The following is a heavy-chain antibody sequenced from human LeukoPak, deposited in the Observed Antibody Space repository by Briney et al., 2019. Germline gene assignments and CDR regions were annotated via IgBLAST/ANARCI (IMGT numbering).Heavy chain of an antibody. Sequence: GGSLRLSCAASGFTFSSYSMNWVRQAPGKGLEWVSYISSSSSTIYYADSVKGRFTISRDNAKSSLYLQMNSLRAEDTAVYYCARGAVLLWFGELLYHDYFDYWGQGTLVTVSS. J-gene: IGHJ4*02. CDR2: ISSSSSTI. CDR3: ARGAVLLWFGELLYHDYFDY. D-gene: IGHD3-10*01. V-gene: IGHV3-48*01. CDR1: GFTFSSYS.